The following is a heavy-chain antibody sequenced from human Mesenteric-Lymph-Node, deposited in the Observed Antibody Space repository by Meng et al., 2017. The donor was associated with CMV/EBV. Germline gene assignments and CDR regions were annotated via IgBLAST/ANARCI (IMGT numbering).Heavy chain of an antibody. V-gene: IGHV3-11*01. Sequence: GGSLRLSCAASGFTFSDYYMSWIRQAPGKGLEWVSYISNSGGTIYYADSVKGRLTISRDNAKNSLYLQMNSLRAEDTAVYYCARGHDYYYDSSGPSFDPWGQGTLVTVSS. D-gene: IGHD3-22*01. CDR1: GFTFSDYY. CDR2: ISNSGGTI. J-gene: IGHJ5*02. CDR3: ARGHDYYYDSSGPSFDP.